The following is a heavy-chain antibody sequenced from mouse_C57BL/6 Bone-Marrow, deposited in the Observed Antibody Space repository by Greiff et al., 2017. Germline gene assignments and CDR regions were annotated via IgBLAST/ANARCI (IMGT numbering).Heavy chain of an antibody. D-gene: IGHD1-1*01. CDR2: IRPNSGST. CDR1: GYTFTSYC. J-gene: IGHJ3*01. CDR3: ARRGYYCGSSPFAY. Sequence: VQLLQPGAELVKPGASLKLSCKASGYTFTSYCMYWVQQSPGQSLEWIGTIRPNSGSTNYTEKFKSKATLTVAKSSSTHYMQLSSLTSEDSAVYYCARRGYYCGSSPFAYWGQGTLVTVSA. V-gene: IGHV1-64*01.